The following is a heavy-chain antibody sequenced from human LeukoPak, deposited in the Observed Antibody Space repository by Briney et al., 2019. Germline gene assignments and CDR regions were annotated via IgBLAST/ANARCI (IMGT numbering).Heavy chain of an antibody. V-gene: IGHV4-34*01. D-gene: IGHD4-23*01. CDR1: GGSFSGYY. CDR3: ARGRATVVTMTYYYYMDV. J-gene: IGHJ6*03. CDR2: INHSGST. Sequence: TSETLSLTCAVYGGSFSGYYWSWIRQPPGKGLEWIGEINHSGSTNYNPSLKSRVTISVDTSKNQFSLKLSSVTAADTAVYYCARGRATVVTMTYYYYMDVWGKGTTVTVSS.